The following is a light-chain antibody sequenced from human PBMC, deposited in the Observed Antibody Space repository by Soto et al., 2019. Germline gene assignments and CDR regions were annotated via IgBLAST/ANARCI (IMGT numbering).Light chain of an antibody. V-gene: IGLV2-8*02. Sequence: QSALTQPPSASRSPGQSVTISCTGTSSNVGDYNYVSWYQQHPGKAPKLMIYEVSKRPSGVPDRFSGSKSGNTASLTVSGLQAEDEADYYCSSYAGSNNFVVFGGGTKLTVL. J-gene: IGLJ2*01. CDR1: SSNVGDYNY. CDR2: EVS. CDR3: SSYAGSNNFVV.